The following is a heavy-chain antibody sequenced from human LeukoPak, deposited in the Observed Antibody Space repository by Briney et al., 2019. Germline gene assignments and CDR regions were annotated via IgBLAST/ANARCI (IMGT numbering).Heavy chain of an antibody. CDR1: GFTVNNNF. V-gene: IGHV3-66*01. CDR2: IYSGGDT. J-gene: IGHJ4*02. Sequence: TGRSLRLSCAVSGFTVNNNFMSWVRQAPGKGLEWVSLIYSGGDTFYTDSVKGRFTISRDNSKNMVYLQMNSLRGDDTAVYYCARDTDYYGSGTLGYLDHWGQGTRVTVSS. CDR3: ARDTDYYGSGTLGYLDH. D-gene: IGHD3-10*01.